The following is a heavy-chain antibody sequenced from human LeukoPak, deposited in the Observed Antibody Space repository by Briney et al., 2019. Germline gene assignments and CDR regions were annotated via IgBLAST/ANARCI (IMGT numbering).Heavy chain of an antibody. Sequence: ASVKVSCKVSGYTLTDLSMHWVRQPPGKGLEWMGGFDPEDGKKNYAQKFQGRVTMTEDTSTATAYMELSSLRSEATAVYFCSRVGSLGVVMFAFFDYLGQGNL. CDR1: GYTLTDLS. CDR3: SRVGSLGVVMFAFFDY. V-gene: IGHV1-24*01. J-gene: IGHJ4*03. D-gene: IGHD3-3*01. CDR2: FDPEDGKK.